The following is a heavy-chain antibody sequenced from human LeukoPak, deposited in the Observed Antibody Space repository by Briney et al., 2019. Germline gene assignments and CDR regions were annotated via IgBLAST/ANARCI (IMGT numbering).Heavy chain of an antibody. Sequence: ASVKVSCKASGYTFTGYYMHWVRQAPGQGLEWMGRINPNSGGTNYAQKFQGRVTMTRDTSISTAYMELSRLRSDDTAVYYCARVLTYYDSSGYYSGDAFDIWGQGTMVTVSS. CDR1: GYTFTGYY. CDR3: ARVLTYYDSSGYYSGDAFDI. D-gene: IGHD3-22*01. CDR2: INPNSGGT. J-gene: IGHJ3*02. V-gene: IGHV1-2*06.